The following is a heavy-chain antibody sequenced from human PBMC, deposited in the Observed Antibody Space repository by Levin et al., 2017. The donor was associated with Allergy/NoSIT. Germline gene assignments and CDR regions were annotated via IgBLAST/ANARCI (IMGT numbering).Heavy chain of an antibody. Sequence: AASVKVSCAASGFTFSGSAMHWVRQASGKGLEWVGRIRSKANSYARAYAASVRGRFTISRDDSENTAYLQMNSLKTEDTAVYYCTRTLGETMIRGVTGMDVWGKGTTVTVSS. CDR3: TRTLGETMIRGVTGMDV. J-gene: IGHJ6*03. D-gene: IGHD3-10*01. V-gene: IGHV3-73*01. CDR2: IRSKANSYAR. CDR1: GFTFSGSA.